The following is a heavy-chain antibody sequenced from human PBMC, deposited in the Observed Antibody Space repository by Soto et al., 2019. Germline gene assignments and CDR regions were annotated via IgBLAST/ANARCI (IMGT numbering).Heavy chain of an antibody. CDR2: ISAYNGNT. CDR3: ARVPYDFFRFAP. J-gene: IGHJ5*02. D-gene: IGHD3-3*01. CDR1: CYTFTSYG. Sequence: ASVKVSFKASCYTFTSYGISWVRQAPGQGLEWMGWISAYNGNTNYAQKLQGRVTMTTDTSTSTAYMELRSLRSDDTAVYYCARVPYDFFRFAPWGKGTLVTVSS. V-gene: IGHV1-18*01.